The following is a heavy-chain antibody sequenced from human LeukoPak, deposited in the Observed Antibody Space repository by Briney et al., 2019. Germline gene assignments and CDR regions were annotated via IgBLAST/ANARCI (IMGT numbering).Heavy chain of an antibody. J-gene: IGHJ4*02. CDR2: ISSSSSYI. CDR1: GFTFSSYS. CDR3: ARGPVAGLDY. V-gene: IGHV3-21*01. Sequence: PGGSLRLSCAASGFTFSSYSMNWVRQAPGKRLEWVSSISSSSSYIYYADSVKGRFTISRDNAKNSLYLQMNSLRAEDTAVYYCARGPVAGLDYWGQGTLVTVSS. D-gene: IGHD6-19*01.